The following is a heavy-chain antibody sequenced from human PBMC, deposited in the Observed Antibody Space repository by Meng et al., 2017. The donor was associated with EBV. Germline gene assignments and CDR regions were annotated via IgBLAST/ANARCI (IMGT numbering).Heavy chain of an antibody. J-gene: IGHJ4*02. CDR3: ASESGRGYTPDY. Sequence: QVLLLRSAAEVKKPGSSLKVSCKTSGGPFRYYAISWVRQAPGQGLEWLGGFLPRLGAPNYAQKFHGRVKITADESTSTHYMDLSSLRSEDTAIYYCASESGRGYTPDYWGQGTLVTASS. D-gene: IGHD3-10*01. CDR2: FLPRLGAP. V-gene: IGHV1-69*01. CDR1: GGPFRYYA.